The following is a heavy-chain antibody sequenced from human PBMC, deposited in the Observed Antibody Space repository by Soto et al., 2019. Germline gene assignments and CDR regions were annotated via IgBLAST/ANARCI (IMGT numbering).Heavy chain of an antibody. CDR1: GYSITNGYY. J-gene: IGHJ4*02. V-gene: IGHV4-38-2*01. CDR3: ARSGDDYGSYIDY. CDR2: INHSGKT. Sequence: KTSETLSLTCGVSGYSITNGYYWAWIRQFPGKGLEWIGSINHSGKTYYNPSLRVTISVDTSKNQVSLKMSSVTAADTAVYYCARSGDDYGSYIDYWGQGTLVTVSS. D-gene: IGHD4-17*01.